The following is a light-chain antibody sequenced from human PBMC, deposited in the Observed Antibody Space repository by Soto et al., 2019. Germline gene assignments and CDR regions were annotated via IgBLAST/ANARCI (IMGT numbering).Light chain of an antibody. V-gene: IGKV3-11*01. J-gene: IGKJ5*01. CDR3: QQRSNWPPIT. CDR1: QSVSIH. CDR2: DTS. Sequence: ETVMTQSPGTLSVSLGERATLSCRASQSVSIHLAWYQQKPGQAPRLLIYDTSTRATGIPARFSGSGFGTDFTLTISSLEPEDAAVYYCQQRSNWPPITFGQGTRLEIK.